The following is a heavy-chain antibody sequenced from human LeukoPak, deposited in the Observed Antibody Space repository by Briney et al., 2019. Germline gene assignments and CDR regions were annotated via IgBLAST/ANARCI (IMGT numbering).Heavy chain of an antibody. V-gene: IGHV4-34*01. D-gene: IGHD2-21*02. CDR3: ARLLAYCGGDCYSTIIS. Sequence: SETLSLTCAVYGGSFSGYYWSWIRQPPGKGLEWIGEINHSGSTNYNPSLKSRVTISVDTSKNQFSLKLSSVTAADTAVYYCARLLAYCGGDCYSTIISWGQGTLVTVSS. CDR1: GGSFSGYY. CDR2: INHSGST. J-gene: IGHJ4*02.